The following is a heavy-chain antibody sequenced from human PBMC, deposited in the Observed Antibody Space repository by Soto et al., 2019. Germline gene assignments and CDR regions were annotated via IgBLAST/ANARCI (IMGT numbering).Heavy chain of an antibody. CDR2: ISYSVTT. CDR1: GVSISSSSYY. Sequence: QLHLQESGPGLVKPSEILSFTCTVSGVSISSSSYYWVWIRQPPGKGLEWIGTISYSVTTYYRPSLKSTITISVDTSKNQFSLNLSSVTAADTAVYYCARSTTLRPTFDYWGQGTLVTVSS. V-gene: IGHV4-39*01. CDR3: ARSTTLRPTFDY. J-gene: IGHJ4*02. D-gene: IGHD1-1*01.